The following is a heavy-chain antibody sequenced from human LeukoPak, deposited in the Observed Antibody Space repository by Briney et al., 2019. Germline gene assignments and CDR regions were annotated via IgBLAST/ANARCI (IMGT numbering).Heavy chain of an antibody. D-gene: IGHD6-6*01. V-gene: IGHV1-18*01. CDR3: ARVSTLYSSSTLDY. Sequence: ASVKVSCKASGYTFTSYGISWVRQAPGQGLEWMGWISAYNGNTNYAQKLQGRVTMTTDTSTSAAYMELRSLRSDDTAVYYCARVSTLYSSSTLDYWGQGTLVTVSS. J-gene: IGHJ4*02. CDR2: ISAYNGNT. CDR1: GYTFTSYG.